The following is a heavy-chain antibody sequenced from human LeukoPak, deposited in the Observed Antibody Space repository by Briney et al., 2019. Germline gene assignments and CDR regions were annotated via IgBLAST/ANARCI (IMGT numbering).Heavy chain of an antibody. D-gene: IGHD4-17*01. V-gene: IGHV1-69*01. Sequence: GASVKVSCKASGGTFRSYAINWVRLAPGKGLEWMGGIIPMVNTPKYAQKFQGRVTITADESTSTGYMEVSGLRSEDTAVYYCAIFQGTYGDNDNDYWGQGTLVTVSS. CDR2: IIPMVNTP. CDR3: AIFQGTYGDNDNDY. CDR1: GGTFRSYA. J-gene: IGHJ4*02.